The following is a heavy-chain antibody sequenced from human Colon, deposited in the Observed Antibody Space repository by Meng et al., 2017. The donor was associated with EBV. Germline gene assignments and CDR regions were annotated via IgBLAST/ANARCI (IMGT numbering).Heavy chain of an antibody. CDR2: IKNSGST. CDR3: ARGDGSGSGNWFDP. Sequence: LPELVEGLLVLAETLSRACAVWCGSMRCSHGGGLRRPPGRGRGWIGEIKNSGSTHYNPSLKSRLTISVDTSKNQFSLKLSSVTAADTAVYYCARGDGSGSGNWFDPWGQGTLVTVFS. J-gene: IGHJ5*02. CDR1: CGSMRCSH. V-gene: IGHV4-34*01. D-gene: IGHD3-10*01.